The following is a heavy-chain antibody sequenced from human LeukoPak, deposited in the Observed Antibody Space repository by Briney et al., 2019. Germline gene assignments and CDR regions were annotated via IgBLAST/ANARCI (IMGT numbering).Heavy chain of an antibody. V-gene: IGHV3-48*01. CDR1: GFTFSGYT. Sequence: GGSLRLSCAASGFTFSGYTMDWVRQAPGKGLEWLSYIRIPTGALYYADSVKGRFTISRDNAKNSLYLQMNNLRAEDTAVYYCVRGKSLYYYDNSGYFDSWGQGTLVTVSS. CDR2: IRIPTGAL. D-gene: IGHD3-22*01. CDR3: VRGKSLYYYDNSGYFDS. J-gene: IGHJ4*02.